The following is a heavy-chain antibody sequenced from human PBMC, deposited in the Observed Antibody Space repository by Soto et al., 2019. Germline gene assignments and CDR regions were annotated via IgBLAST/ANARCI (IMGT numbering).Heavy chain of an antibody. D-gene: IGHD3-3*01. J-gene: IGHJ1*01. V-gene: IGHV3-23*01. Sequence: GGSLRLSCAASGFTFSSYAMSWVRQAPGKGLEWVSAISGSGGSTYYADSVKGRFTISRDNSKNTLYLQMNSLRAEDTAVYHCARDILGGSYDFSHGGQGTLVTVSS. CDR2: ISGSGGST. CDR3: ARDILGGSYDFSH. CDR1: GFTFSSYA.